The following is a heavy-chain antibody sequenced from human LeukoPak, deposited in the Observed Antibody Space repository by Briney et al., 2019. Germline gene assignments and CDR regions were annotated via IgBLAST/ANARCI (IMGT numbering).Heavy chain of an antibody. D-gene: IGHD3-22*01. V-gene: IGHV3-9*01. CDR3: AKSSGSGYYSNWFDP. CDR1: GFTFDDYA. Sequence: GRSLRLSCAASGFTFDDYAMHWVRQAPGKGLEWISGINWDSGSLGYADSVKGRFTISRGNAKNSLYLQMNSLRAEDTALYYCAKSSGSGYYSNWFDPWGQGTLVTVSS. CDR2: INWDSGSL. J-gene: IGHJ5*02.